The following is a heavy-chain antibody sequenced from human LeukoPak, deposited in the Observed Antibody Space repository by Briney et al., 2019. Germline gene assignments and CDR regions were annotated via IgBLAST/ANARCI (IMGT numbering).Heavy chain of an antibody. CDR2: INPSGGST. J-gene: IGHJ4*02. CDR1: GYTFTSYA. V-gene: IGHV1-46*01. CDR3: ARAPNRYYDSSGYRFDY. Sequence: ASVKVSCKASGYTFTSYAMHWVRQAPGQGLEWMGIINPSGGSTSYAQKFQGRVTMTRDTSTSTVYMELSSLRSEDTAVYYCARAPNRYYDSSGYRFDYWGQGTLVTVSS. D-gene: IGHD3-22*01.